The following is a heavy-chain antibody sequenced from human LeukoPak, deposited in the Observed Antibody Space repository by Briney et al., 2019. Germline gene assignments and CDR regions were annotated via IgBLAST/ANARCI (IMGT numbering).Heavy chain of an antibody. V-gene: IGHV3-73*01. CDR1: GFTLSGSA. J-gene: IGHJ4*02. Sequence: GGSLRLSCAASGFTLSGSAVHWVRQASGRGLEWVGRIRNKPNNYATAYAASVKGRFTISRDDSKNTAYLQMNSLKTEDTAVYYCLSYSSAQTFDCWGQGTLVTVSS. D-gene: IGHD2-21*01. CDR2: IRNKPNNYAT. CDR3: LSYSSAQTFDC.